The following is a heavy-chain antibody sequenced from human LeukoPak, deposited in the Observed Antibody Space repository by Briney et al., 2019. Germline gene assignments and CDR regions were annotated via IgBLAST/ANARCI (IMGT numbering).Heavy chain of an antibody. CDR3: ARVTRERKWFGELIQYYYYYMNV. Sequence: GGSLRLSCAASGFTFDDYAMHWVRQAPGKGLEWVSLISWYGGSTYYADSVKGRFTISRDNSKNSLYLQMNSLRAEDTAAYYCARVTRERKWFGELIQYYYYYMNVWGKGTTVTISS. CDR2: ISWYGGST. CDR1: GFTFDDYA. V-gene: IGHV3-43D*03. J-gene: IGHJ6*03. D-gene: IGHD3-10*01.